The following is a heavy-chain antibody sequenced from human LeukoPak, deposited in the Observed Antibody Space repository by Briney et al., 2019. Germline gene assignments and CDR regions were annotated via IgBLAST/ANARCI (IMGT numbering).Heavy chain of an antibody. CDR1: GYTFTGYY. Sequence: GASVKVSCKAYGYTFTGYYMHWLRQAPGQGLEWMGWIIPSSGDTNYAQRFQGRLTMTRDTSISIAYMDLSRLRSDDTAVYYCVRGGHNWVYDYWGQGTLVTVSS. CDR2: IIPSSGDT. V-gene: IGHV1-2*02. J-gene: IGHJ4*02. D-gene: IGHD1-20*01. CDR3: VRGGHNWVYDY.